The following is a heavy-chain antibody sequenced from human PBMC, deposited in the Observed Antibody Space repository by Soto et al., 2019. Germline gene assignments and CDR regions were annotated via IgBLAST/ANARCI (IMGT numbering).Heavy chain of an antibody. J-gene: IGHJ4*02. CDR1: GFTFSSYA. CDR3: ARDYVWGSYRLMGFDY. V-gene: IGHV3-30-3*01. Sequence: QVQLVESGGGVVQPGRSLRLSCAASGFTFSSYAMHWVRQAPGKGLEWVAVISDDGSNKYYADSVKGRFTISRDNSKNTLYLQMNSLRAEDTAVYYCARDYVWGSYRLMGFDYWGQGTLVTVSS. D-gene: IGHD3-16*02. CDR2: ISDDGSNK.